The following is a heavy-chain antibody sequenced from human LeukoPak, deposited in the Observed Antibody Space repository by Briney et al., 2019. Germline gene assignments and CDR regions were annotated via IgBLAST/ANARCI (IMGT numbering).Heavy chain of an antibody. V-gene: IGHV3-11*01. D-gene: IGHD4-23*01. Sequence: GGSLRLSCAASGFIFSDYYMNWIRQAPGKGLEWVSYISNSGGTIYYSDSVEGRFAMSRDNAKNSLYLQMDSLRAEDTAVYYCARDSGGGNFDYWGQGTVVTVSS. CDR1: GFIFSDYY. CDR3: ARDSGGGNFDY. CDR2: ISNSGGTI. J-gene: IGHJ4*02.